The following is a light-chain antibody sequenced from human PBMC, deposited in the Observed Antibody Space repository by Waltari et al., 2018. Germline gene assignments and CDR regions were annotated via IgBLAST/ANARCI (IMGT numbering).Light chain of an antibody. CDR1: QDISKY. V-gene: IGKV1-33*01. Sequence: DVQMTQSPSSLSASVGVRVTVTCQASQDISKYLNWYQQKPGKAPKRLIYEASNLEKGVPSRFSGSGSGTDFTFTISSLQPEDTGIYYCQQYDNPTFTFGPGTKVNIK. CDR2: EAS. J-gene: IGKJ3*01. CDR3: QQYDNPTFT.